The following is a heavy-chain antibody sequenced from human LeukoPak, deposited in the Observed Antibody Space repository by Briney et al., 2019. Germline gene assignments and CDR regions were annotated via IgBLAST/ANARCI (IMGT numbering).Heavy chain of an antibody. CDR3: AYGLYSSSSPLDY. CDR1: GGSISSGGYY. Sequence: SETLSLTCTVSGGSISSGGYYWSWIRQHPGKGLEWIVYIYYSGSTYYNPSLKSRVTISVDTSKNQFSLKLSSVTAADTAVYYCAYGLYSSSSPLDYWGQGTLVTVSS. CDR2: IYYSGST. V-gene: IGHV4-31*03. D-gene: IGHD6-6*01. J-gene: IGHJ4*02.